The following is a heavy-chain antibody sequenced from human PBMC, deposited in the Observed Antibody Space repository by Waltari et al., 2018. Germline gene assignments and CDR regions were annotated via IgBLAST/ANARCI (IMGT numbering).Heavy chain of an antibody. Sequence: EVHLVESGGGLVKPGGSVRPYCAGSGVTVTNAWMNWVGQDPGNGLEWVGLIKSKTDGGTIDYAAPVKGRFTISRDDSKNTLYLQMNSLKTEDTALYYCTTERDGSHEHWGQGTLVTVSS. D-gene: IGHD6-19*01. CDR1: GVTVTNAW. V-gene: IGHV3-15*01. CDR3: TTERDGSHEH. CDR2: IKSKTDGGTI. J-gene: IGHJ4*02.